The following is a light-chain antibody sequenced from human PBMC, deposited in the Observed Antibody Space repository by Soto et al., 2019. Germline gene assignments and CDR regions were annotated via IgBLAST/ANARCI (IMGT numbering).Light chain of an antibody. V-gene: IGKV3-20*01. J-gene: IGKJ5*01. CDR2: GAS. CDR1: QSVSSSY. Sequence: EVVLTQSPDTLSLSPGERATLSCRASQSVSSSYLAWYQQKPGQAPRLLIYGASTRATGIPDRFSGSGSGTHFTLTISRLEPGDFAVYYCQHFGGTTFTFGQGTRREIK. CDR3: QHFGGTTFT.